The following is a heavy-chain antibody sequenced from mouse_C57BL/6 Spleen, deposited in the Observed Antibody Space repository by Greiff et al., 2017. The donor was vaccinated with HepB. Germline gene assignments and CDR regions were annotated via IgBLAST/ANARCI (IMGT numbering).Heavy chain of an antibody. CDR2: IDPSDSYT. D-gene: IGHD3-3*01. V-gene: IGHV1-50*01. J-gene: IGHJ4*01. Sequence: QVQLQQPGAELVKPGASVKLSCKASGYTFTSYWMQWVKQRPGQGLEWIGEIDPSDSYTNYTQKIKGKASLTVDTSSSTAYMQLSSLTAEASAVYYCARRAEYYYAMDYWGQGTSVTVSS. CDR3: ARRAEYYYAMDY. CDR1: GYTFTSYW.